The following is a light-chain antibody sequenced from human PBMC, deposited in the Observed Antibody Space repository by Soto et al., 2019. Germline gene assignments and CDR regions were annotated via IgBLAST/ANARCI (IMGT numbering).Light chain of an antibody. J-gene: IGLJ1*01. V-gene: IGLV2-18*02. Sequence: QSVLTQPPSVSGSPGQSVAISCTGTSSDVGSYNRVSWYQQPPGAAPKLMIYGVSNRPSGVPDRFSGSKSGNTASLTISGLQAEDEADYYCNSYTGSSTYVFGTGTKVTVL. CDR2: GVS. CDR1: SSDVGSYNR. CDR3: NSYTGSSTYV.